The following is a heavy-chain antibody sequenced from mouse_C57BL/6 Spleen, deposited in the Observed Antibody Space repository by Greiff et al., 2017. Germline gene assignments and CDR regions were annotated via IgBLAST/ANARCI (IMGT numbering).Heavy chain of an antibody. J-gene: IGHJ3*01. V-gene: IGHV1-15*01. CDR2: IDPETGGT. CDR3: TRRNYYGLDWLAY. CDR1: GYTFTDYE. D-gene: IGHD2-1*01. Sequence: QVQLQQSGAELVRPGASVTLSCKASGYTFTDYEMHWVKQTPVHGLEWIGAIDPETGGTAYNQKFKGKAILTADKSSSTAYMELRSLTSEDSAVYYCTRRNYYGLDWLAYWGQGTLVTVSA.